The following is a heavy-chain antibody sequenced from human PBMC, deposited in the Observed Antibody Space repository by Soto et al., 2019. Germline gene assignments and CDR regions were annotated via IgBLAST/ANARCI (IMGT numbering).Heavy chain of an antibody. CDR2: VNTDGSTT. CDR1: GFTFSSYW. CDR3: IASSGITFC. Sequence: EVQLVESGGGLVQPGGSLRLSCAASGFTFSSYWMHWVRQAPGKGLVWVSRVNTDGSTTNYADSVKGRFTISRDNAKNTLYLQMNSLRAEDTAVYYCIASSGITFCWGQGTLVTVSS. V-gene: IGHV3-74*01. J-gene: IGHJ4*02. D-gene: IGHD3-16*01.